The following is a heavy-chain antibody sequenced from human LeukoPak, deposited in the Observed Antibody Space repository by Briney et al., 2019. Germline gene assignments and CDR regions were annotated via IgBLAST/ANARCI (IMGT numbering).Heavy chain of an antibody. D-gene: IGHD3-10*01. Sequence: GASVKVSCKASGYIFTAYYINWVRQAPGQGLEWMGRINPNSGGTNYAQKFQGRVTMTRDTSISTTYMELSRLRSDDTAVYYCARELGLGIMVRGFIRWGQGTLVTVSS. V-gene: IGHV1-2*06. J-gene: IGHJ4*02. CDR1: GYIFTAYY. CDR3: ARELGLGIMVRGFIR. CDR2: INPNSGGT.